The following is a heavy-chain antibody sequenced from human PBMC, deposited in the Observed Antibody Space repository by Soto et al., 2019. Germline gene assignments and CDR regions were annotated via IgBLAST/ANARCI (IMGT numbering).Heavy chain of an antibody. CDR1: GGSISSGGYY. D-gene: IGHD4-17*01. CDR3: ARGGENYYYYGMDV. V-gene: IGHV4-31*03. CDR2: IYYSGST. J-gene: IGHJ6*02. Sequence: QVQLQESGPGLVKPSQTLSLTCTVSGGSISSGGYYWSWIRQHPGKGLEWIGYIYYSGSTYYNPSLKSRVTISVDTSKNRFSLKLSSVTAADTAVYYCARGGENYYYYGMDVWGQGTTVTVSS.